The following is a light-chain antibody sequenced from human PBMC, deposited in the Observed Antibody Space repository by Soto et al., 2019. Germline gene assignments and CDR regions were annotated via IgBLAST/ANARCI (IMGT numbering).Light chain of an antibody. CDR2: EVS. J-gene: IGLJ1*01. V-gene: IGLV2-14*01. CDR1: SSDVGGYNY. Sequence: LTQPASVSGSPGQSITISCTGTSSDVGGYNYVSWYQQHPGKAPKLMIYEVSNRPSGVSNRSSGSKSGNTASLTISGLQAEDEADYYCSSYTSSTFYVFGTGTKSPS. CDR3: SSYTSSTFYV.